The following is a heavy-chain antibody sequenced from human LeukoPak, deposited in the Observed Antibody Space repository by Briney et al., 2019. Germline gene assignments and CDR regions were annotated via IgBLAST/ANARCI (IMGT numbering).Heavy chain of an antibody. D-gene: IGHD3-22*01. J-gene: IGHJ4*02. V-gene: IGHV3-21*01. CDR3: ARDQVDYDEGYYFDY. Sequence: PGGSLRLSCAASRFTFSSYSMNWVRQAPGEGLEWVSSISSASSYIYYADSVKGRFTISRDNAKNSLYLQMNSLRAEDTAVYYCARDQVDYDEGYYFDYWGQGTLVTVSS. CDR1: RFTFSSYS. CDR2: ISSASSYI.